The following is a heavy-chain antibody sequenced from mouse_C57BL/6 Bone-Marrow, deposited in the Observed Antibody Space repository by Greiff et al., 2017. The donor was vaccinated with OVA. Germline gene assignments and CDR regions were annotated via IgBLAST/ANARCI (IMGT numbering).Heavy chain of an antibody. CDR2: ISSGGSYT. CDR3: ARLRDYDDYAMDY. Sequence: EVQVVESGGDLVKPGGSLKLSCAASGFTFSSYGMSWVRQTPDKRLEWVATISSGGSYTYYPDSVKGRFTISRDNAKNTLYLQMSSLKSEDTAMYYCARLRDYDDYAMDYWGQGTSVTVSS. D-gene: IGHD2-4*01. J-gene: IGHJ4*01. V-gene: IGHV5-6*01. CDR1: GFTFSSYG.